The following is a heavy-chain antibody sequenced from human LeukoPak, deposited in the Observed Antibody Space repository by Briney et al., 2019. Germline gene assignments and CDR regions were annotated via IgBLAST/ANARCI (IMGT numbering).Heavy chain of an antibody. Sequence: GGSLRLSCVASGFTFDDYAMSWVRQAPGKGLEWVSGINWDGGSTGYADSVKGRVTISRDNAKNTLYLQMYTLRAEDTALYYCARDSIAVAGNDYWGQGTLVTVSS. CDR2: INWDGGST. V-gene: IGHV3-20*04. D-gene: IGHD6-19*01. CDR3: ARDSIAVAGNDY. J-gene: IGHJ4*02. CDR1: GFTFDDYA.